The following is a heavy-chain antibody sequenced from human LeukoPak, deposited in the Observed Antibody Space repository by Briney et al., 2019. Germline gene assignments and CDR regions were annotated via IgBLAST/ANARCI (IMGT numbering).Heavy chain of an antibody. D-gene: IGHD3-22*01. V-gene: IGHV3-30*04. Sequence: GGSLRLSCAASGFTFSSYAMHWVRQAPGKGLEWVAVIWYGGSNKDYTDSVKGRFTISRDNSKNTLYLQMNSLSAEDTAVYYCVTYDFDYWGQGTLVTVSS. CDR1: GFTFSSYA. CDR2: IWYGGSNK. J-gene: IGHJ4*02. CDR3: VTYDFDY.